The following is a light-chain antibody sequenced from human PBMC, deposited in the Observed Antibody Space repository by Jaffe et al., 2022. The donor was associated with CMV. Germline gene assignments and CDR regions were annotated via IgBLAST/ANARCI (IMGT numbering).Light chain of an antibody. V-gene: IGLV2-23*02. CDR2: EVT. J-gene: IGLJ3*02. Sequence: QSALTQPASVSGSPGQSITISCTGTSSDVGSYDLVSWYQHHPGKAPKLMIYEVTKRPSEISSRFSGSKSGNTASLTISGLQAEDEADFYCCSYAGSSTYWVFGGGTKLTVL. CDR1: SSDVGSYDL. CDR3: CSYAGSSTYWV.